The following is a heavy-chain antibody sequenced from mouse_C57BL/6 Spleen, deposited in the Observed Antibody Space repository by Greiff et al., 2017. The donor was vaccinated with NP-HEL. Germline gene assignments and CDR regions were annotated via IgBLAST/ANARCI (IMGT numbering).Heavy chain of an antibody. CDR2: IDPGSGNT. V-gene: IGHV1-76*01. CDR1: GYTFTDYY. J-gene: IGHJ3*01. CDR3: AREGLRREFAY. Sequence: VQLQQSGAELVRPGASVKLSCKASGYTFTDYYINWVKQRPGQGLEWIARIDPGSGNTYYNEKFKGKATLTVEKSSSTAYMQLSSLTSEDSAVYFCAREGLRREFAYWGQGTLVTVSA. D-gene: IGHD2-4*01.